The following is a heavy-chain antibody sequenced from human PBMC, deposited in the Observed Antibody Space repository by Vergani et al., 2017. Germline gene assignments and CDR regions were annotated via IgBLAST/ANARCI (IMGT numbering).Heavy chain of an antibody. Sequence: QVQLVQSGAEVKKPGSSVKVSCKASGGTFSSYAISWVRQAPGQGLEWMGGIIPIFGTANYAQKFQGRVTITADKSTSTAYMELSSLRAEDTAVYYCARGWVEQWLVASAFDIWGQGTMVTVSS. CDR2: IIPIFGTA. D-gene: IGHD6-19*01. CDR3: ARGWVEQWLVASAFDI. CDR1: GGTFSSYA. J-gene: IGHJ3*02. V-gene: IGHV1-69*06.